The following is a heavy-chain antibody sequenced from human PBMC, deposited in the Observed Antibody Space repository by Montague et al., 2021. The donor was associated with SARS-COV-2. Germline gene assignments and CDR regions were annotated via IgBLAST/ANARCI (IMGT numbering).Heavy chain of an antibody. CDR1: GFTFSSYA. Sequence: SLRLSCAASGFTFSSYAMSWVRQAPGKGLEWVSTVSGSTTNTFYADSVKGRFTISRDNSKNTLYLQMNSLRVEDSAVYYCAKDHPVYDTSGYYHYGASDIGGQGTMVTVSS. V-gene: IGHV3-23*01. CDR2: VSGSTTNT. D-gene: IGHD3-22*01. CDR3: AKDHPVYDTSGYYHYGASDI. J-gene: IGHJ3*02.